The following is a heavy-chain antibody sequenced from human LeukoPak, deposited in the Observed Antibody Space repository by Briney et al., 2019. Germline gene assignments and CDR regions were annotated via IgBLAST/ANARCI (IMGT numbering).Heavy chain of an antibody. V-gene: IGHV3-53*01. D-gene: IGHD1-1*01. CDR3: ARLVATTGRLYFDY. Sequence: GGSLRLSCAASGFTVSSNYMGWVRRAPGKGLEYVSVIYSGGNTYYAGSVKGRFTISRDNSKNTVYLQMNSLRAEDTAVFYRARLVATTGRLYFDYWGQGNLDTVSS. CDR1: GFTVSSNY. J-gene: IGHJ4*02. CDR2: IYSGGNT.